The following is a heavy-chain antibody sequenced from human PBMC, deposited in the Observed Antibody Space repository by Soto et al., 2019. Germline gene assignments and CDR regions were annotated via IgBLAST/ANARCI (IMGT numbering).Heavy chain of an antibody. V-gene: IGHV3-33*01. Sequence: VQLVESGGGVVQPGRSLRLSCTASGFTFSSHGMHWVRQAPGKGLEWVAIIWYDGSNKYYADSVKGRFIISRDNSKNTLYLQMNSLRAEDTAVYYCARGTDYGDYTDWGQGTLVTVSS. J-gene: IGHJ4*02. D-gene: IGHD4-17*01. CDR2: IWYDGSNK. CDR3: ARGTDYGDYTD. CDR1: GFTFSSHG.